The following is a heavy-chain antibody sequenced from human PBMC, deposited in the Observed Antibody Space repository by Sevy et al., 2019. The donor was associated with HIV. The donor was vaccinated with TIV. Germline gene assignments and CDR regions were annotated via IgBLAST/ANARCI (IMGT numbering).Heavy chain of an antibody. V-gene: IGHV4-59*01. CDR3: ARDTCGYSSGWNPYYHYYGIDV. CDR2: IHNRGRY. Sequence: SETLSLTCTVSGDSIIDYYWSWIRQPPGKGLEWIGYIHNRGRYNYNPSLKSRVTISGDVSKNLFTLKLSSMTAADTDVYDCARDTCGYSSGWNPYYHYYGIDVWGQGTTVTVSS. J-gene: IGHJ6*02. D-gene: IGHD5-18*01. CDR1: GDSIIDYY.